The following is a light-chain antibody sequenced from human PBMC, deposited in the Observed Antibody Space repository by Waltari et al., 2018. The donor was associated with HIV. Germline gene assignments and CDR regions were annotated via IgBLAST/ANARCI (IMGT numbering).Light chain of an antibody. V-gene: IGLV2-11*01. CDR3: CSYAGSYTFGWV. CDR1: SSDVAGYHY. CDR2: DVS. J-gene: IGLJ3*02. Sequence: QSALTQPRSVSGSPGQSVTISCTGTSSDVAGYHYVSWYQQHPGKAPKLMSYDVSKRPSGVPDRFSGSKSGNTASLTISGLQAEDEADYYCCSYAGSYTFGWVFGGGTKLTVL.